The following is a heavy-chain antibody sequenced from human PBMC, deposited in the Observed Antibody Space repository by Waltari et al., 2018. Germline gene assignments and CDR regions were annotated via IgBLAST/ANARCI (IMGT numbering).Heavy chain of an antibody. D-gene: IGHD6-13*01. Sequence: QVQLVESGGGLVKPGGSLRLSCAASGFSLSDQYINWFRQAPGKGLQCISFIRSSYSNTNYVDSMKGRFTISRDTTKNSVFLQMDSLRADDTAVYYCARGWADGMAVWGQGTTVTVSS. V-gene: IGHV3-11*06. J-gene: IGHJ6*02. CDR1: GFSLSDQY. CDR2: IRSSYSNT. CDR3: ARGWADGMAV.